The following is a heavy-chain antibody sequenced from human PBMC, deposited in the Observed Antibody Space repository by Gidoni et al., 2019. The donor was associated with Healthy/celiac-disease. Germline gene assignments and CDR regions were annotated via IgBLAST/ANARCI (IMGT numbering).Heavy chain of an antibody. CDR1: GFTFSSYA. CDR3: AKDLGYSGYDEDYFDY. D-gene: IGHD5-12*01. Sequence: EVQLLESGGGLVQPGGSLRLSCEASGFTFSSYAMSWVRQAPGKGLEWVSAISGSGGSAYYADSVKGRFTISRDNSKNTLYLQMNSLRAEDTAVYYCAKDLGYSGYDEDYFDYWGQGTLVTVSS. V-gene: IGHV3-23*01. CDR2: ISGSGGSA. J-gene: IGHJ4*02.